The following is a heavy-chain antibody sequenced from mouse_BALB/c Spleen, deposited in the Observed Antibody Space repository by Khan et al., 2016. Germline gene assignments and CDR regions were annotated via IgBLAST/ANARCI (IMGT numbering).Heavy chain of an antibody. D-gene: IGHD2-14*01. J-gene: IGHJ1*01. CDR1: GFDFSRYW. V-gene: IGHV4-1*02. CDR3: ARRGYSGYWYFDV. Sequence: EVKLLESGGGLVQPGGSLKLSCAASGFDFSRYWMSWVRQAPGKGLEWIGEINPDSSTINYTPSLKDKFIISRDNAKNTLYLQMSKVRSEDTALYYCARRGYSGYWYFDVWGAGTTVTVS. CDR2: INPDSSTI.